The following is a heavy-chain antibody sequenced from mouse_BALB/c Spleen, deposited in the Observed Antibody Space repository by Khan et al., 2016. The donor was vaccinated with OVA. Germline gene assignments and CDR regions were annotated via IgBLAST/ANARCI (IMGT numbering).Heavy chain of an antibody. V-gene: IGHV14-3*02. CDR3: SRRSRK. CDR1: GLNIKDTY. J-gene: IGHJ2*01. Sequence: VQLQQPGAELVKSGATVKLSCTASGLNIKDTYMHWLKQWPEQGLEWIGRIDPPNGNTKYDQKFQGKATITADKSSNTAYLQLCSLTSEEPAVFSCSRRSRKWGQGTTLTVSS. CDR2: IDPPNGNT.